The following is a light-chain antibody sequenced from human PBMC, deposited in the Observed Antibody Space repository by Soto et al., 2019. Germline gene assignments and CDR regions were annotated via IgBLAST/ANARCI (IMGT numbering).Light chain of an antibody. CDR1: KLGNKY. V-gene: IGLV3-1*01. CDR3: QAWDSSTVV. CDR2: QDN. Sequence: SYELTQPPSVSVSPGQTASITCSGAKLGNKYACWYQQKPGQSPVLVIYQDNKRPSGIPERFSGSNSANTATLTISGTQAMDEADYYCQAWDSSTVVFGGGTKLTVL. J-gene: IGLJ3*02.